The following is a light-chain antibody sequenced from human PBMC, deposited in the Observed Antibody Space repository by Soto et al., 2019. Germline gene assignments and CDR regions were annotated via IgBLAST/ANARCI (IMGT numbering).Light chain of an antibody. CDR3: QEYNNWPALT. CDR2: GAS. Sequence: EIVMTQSPATLSVAPGERSTLSCRANQSVSSNLAWYQQKPGQAPRLLISGASTRATGIPDRFSGSGSGTEFTLTISSLQSEDFAVYYCQEYNNWPALTFGGGTTVDIK. CDR1: QSVSSN. J-gene: IGKJ4*01. V-gene: IGKV3-15*01.